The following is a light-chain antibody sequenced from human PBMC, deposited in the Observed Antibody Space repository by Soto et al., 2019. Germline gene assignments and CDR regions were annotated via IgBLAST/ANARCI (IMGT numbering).Light chain of an antibody. CDR3: SSYTSIRILV. CDR1: RSDVGGYNY. Sequence: QSALTQPASVSGSPGQSITISCTGTRSDVGGYNYVSWYQHHPGKAPKLMIYDVTNRPSGVSNRFSGSKSGNTASLTIPGLQAEDEADYYCSSYTSIRILVFGGGTKLTVL. CDR2: DVT. V-gene: IGLV2-14*03. J-gene: IGLJ2*01.